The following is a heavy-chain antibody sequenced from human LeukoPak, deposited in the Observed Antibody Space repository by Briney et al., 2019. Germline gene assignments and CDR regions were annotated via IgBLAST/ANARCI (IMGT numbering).Heavy chain of an antibody. CDR3: AKDGANIVVVPADLGY. J-gene: IGHJ4*02. CDR1: GGSISSSNW. CDR2: IYHSGST. V-gene: IGHV4-4*02. Sequence: SETLSLTCAVSGGSISSSNWWSWVRQPPGKGLEWIGEIYHSGSTNYNPSLESRVTISVDKSKNQFSLKLSSVTAADTAVYYCAKDGANIVVVPADLGYWGQGTLVTVSS. D-gene: IGHD2-2*01.